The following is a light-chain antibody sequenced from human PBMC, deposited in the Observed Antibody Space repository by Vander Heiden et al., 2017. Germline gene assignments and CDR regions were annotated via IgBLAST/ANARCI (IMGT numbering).Light chain of an antibody. CDR3: QTWGTGIRV. CDR1: SGHSSYA. V-gene: IGLV4-69*01. CDR2: VNNDGSH. J-gene: IGLJ3*02. Sequence: QVVLTQSPSASASLGASVKLPCTLTSGHSSYAIAWHQQQPEKGPQYLMKVNNDGSHTKGDGIPDRFSGSSSGTERYLTISSLQDEDEADYYCQTWGTGIRVFGGGTKLTVL.